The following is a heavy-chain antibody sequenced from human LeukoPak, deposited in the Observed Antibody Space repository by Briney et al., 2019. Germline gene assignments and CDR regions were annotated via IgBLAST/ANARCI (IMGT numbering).Heavy chain of an antibody. V-gene: IGHV4-34*01. CDR2: INHSGST. Sequence: SETLSLTCAVYGGSFSGYYWSWVRQPPGKGLEWIGEINHSGSTNYNPSLKSRVTISVDTSKNQFSLKLSSVTAADTAVYYCARGAYDFWSGYPSSWGQGTLVTVSS. J-gene: IGHJ5*02. CDR1: GGSFSGYY. CDR3: ARGAYDFWSGYPSS. D-gene: IGHD3-3*01.